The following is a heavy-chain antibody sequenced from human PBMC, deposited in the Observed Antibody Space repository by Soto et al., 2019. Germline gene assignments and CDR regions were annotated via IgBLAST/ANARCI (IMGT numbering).Heavy chain of an antibody. J-gene: IGHJ4*02. CDR3: ATEETGTTKRKGTFDY. Sequence: SETLSLTCTVSGGSISSGGYYWSWIRQHPGKGLEWIGYIYYSGSTYYNPSLKSRVTISVDTSKNQFSLKLSSVTAADTAVYYCATEETGTTKRKGTFDYWGQGTLVTVSS. CDR2: IYYSGST. D-gene: IGHD1-7*01. V-gene: IGHV4-31*03. CDR1: GGSISSGGYY.